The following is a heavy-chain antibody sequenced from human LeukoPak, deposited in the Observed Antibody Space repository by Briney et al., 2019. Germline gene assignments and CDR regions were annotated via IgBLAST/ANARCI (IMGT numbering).Heavy chain of an antibody. V-gene: IGHV3-48*01. CDR3: AREVRSPAVPNDWFDP. CDR1: GFTFSSYS. D-gene: IGHD2-2*01. CDR2: ISSSGSTI. Sequence: GGSLRLSCAASGFTFSSYSMNWVRQAPGKGLDWVSYISSSGSTIYYADFVKGRFTISRDNGKKSLYLQMNSLRAEDTAVYYCAREVRSPAVPNDWFDPWGQGTLVTVSS. J-gene: IGHJ5*02.